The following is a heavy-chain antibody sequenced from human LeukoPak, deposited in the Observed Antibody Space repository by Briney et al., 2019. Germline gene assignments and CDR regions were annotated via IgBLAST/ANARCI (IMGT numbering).Heavy chain of an antibody. D-gene: IGHD6-19*01. CDR2: INAGNGNT. J-gene: IGHJ6*02. Sequence: ASVKVSCKASGYTFTSYAMHLVRQAPGQRLEWMGWINAGNGNTKYSQKFQGRVTITRDTSASTAYMELSSLRSEDTAVYYCARGVAGGDYYYYGMDVWGQGTTVTVSS. CDR3: ARGVAGGDYYYYGMDV. CDR1: GYTFTSYA. V-gene: IGHV1-3*01.